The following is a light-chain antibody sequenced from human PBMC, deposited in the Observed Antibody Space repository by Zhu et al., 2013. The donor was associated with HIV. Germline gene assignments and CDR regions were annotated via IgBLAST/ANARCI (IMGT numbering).Light chain of an antibody. J-gene: IGKJ1*01. CDR1: QSVSTNY. Sequence: EIVLTQSPGTLSLSPGERATLSCRASQSVSTNYLAWYQQKPGQAPRLLIYGASIRATGIPDRFSASGSGTDFTLTISRLEPEDFAAYYCQQYHDWPPWTFGQGTKVEIK. V-gene: IGKV3-20*01. CDR3: QQYHDWPPWT. CDR2: GAS.